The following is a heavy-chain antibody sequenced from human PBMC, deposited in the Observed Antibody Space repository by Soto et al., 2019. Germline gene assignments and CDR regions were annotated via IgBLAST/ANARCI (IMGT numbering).Heavy chain of an antibody. Sequence: SETLSLTCTVSGGSISSGGYYWRWIRQHPGKSLEWIGYIYYSGNTYYNPSLKSRVTISVDTSENQFSLKLSSVTAADTAVYYCASGSDDYNDYWGQGTLVTVSS. CDR1: GGSISSGGYY. CDR2: IYYSGNT. D-gene: IGHD6-25*01. J-gene: IGHJ4*02. V-gene: IGHV4-31*03. CDR3: ASGSDDYNDY.